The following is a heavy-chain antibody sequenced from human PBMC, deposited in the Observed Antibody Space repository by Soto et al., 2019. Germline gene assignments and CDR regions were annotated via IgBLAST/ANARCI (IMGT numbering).Heavy chain of an antibody. CDR3: ARDPEVVTEKRPIVPDY. CDR1: GGTFSSYA. CDR2: IIPIFGTA. J-gene: IGHJ4*02. V-gene: IGHV1-69*12. D-gene: IGHD3-22*01. Sequence: QVHLVQSGAEVKKPGSSVKVSCKASGGTFSSYAISWVRQSPGQGLEWMGGIIPIFGTANYAQKFQGRVTITADESTSTAYMELRSLRSEDTAVYYCARDPEVVTEKRPIVPDYWGQGTLVTVSS.